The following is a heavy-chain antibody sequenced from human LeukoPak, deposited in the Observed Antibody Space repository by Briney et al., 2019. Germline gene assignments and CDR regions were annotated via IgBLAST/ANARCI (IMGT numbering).Heavy chain of an antibody. CDR2: INPNSGGT. J-gene: IGHJ4*02. D-gene: IGHD4-23*01. V-gene: IGHV1-2*02. CDR1: GYTFTGYY. Sequence: ASVKVSCKASGYTFTGYYMHWVRQAPGQGLEWMGWINPNSGGTNYAQKFQGRVTMTRDTSISTAYMELSRLRSDDTAVYYCARDYGGNVSFDYWGQGTLVTVSS. CDR3: ARDYGGNVSFDY.